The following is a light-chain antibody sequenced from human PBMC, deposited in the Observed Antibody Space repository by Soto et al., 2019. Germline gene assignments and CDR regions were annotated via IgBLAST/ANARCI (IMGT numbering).Light chain of an antibody. V-gene: IGLV1-44*01. CDR2: RDD. Sequence: QSALTQPPSASGTPGQRVTISCSGSSSNIGGNTVNWYQQLPRTAPKLLIYRDDQRPSGVPDRFSGSKSGTSASLAISGLQSEDEADYYCAAWDDSMDGRVFGGGTKVTVL. CDR1: SSNIGGNT. CDR3: AAWDDSMDGRV. J-gene: IGLJ3*02.